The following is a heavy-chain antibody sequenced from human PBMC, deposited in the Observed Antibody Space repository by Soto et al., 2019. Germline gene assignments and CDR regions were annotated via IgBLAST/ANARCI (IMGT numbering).Heavy chain of an antibody. CDR3: AKGPGEGAAFDI. CDR2: ISWNSGSI. V-gene: IGHV3-9*01. D-gene: IGHD3-10*01. CDR1: GFTFDDYA. J-gene: IGHJ3*02. Sequence: EVQLVESGGGLVQPGRSLRLSCAASGFTFDDYAMHWVRQAPGKGLEWVSGISWNSGSIGYADSVKGRFTISRDNAKNSLYLQMNSLRAEDTALYYCAKGPGEGAAFDIWGQGTMVTVSS.